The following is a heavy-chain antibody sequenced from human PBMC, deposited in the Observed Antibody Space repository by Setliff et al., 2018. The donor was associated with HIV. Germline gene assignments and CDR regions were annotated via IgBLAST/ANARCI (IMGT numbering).Heavy chain of an antibody. CDR1: GGYISSSSYY. V-gene: IGHV4-39*02. CDR3: AREGDGIDF. Sequence: PSETLSLTCTVSGGYISSSSYYWGWIRQPPGKGLEWTGSGHYTGNTYTSPSIKSRATISLDASKNKITLKLTSVTSADTAVYYCAREGDGIDFWGQGTLVTVSS. CDR2: GHYTGNT. J-gene: IGHJ4*02. D-gene: IGHD2-21*02.